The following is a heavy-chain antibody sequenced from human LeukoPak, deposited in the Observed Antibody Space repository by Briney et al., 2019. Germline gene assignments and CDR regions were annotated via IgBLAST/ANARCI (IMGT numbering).Heavy chain of an antibody. J-gene: IGHJ4*02. V-gene: IGHV3-21*01. CDR2: IGTSSSYI. Sequence: GGSLRLSCAASGFTFSSYSMNWVRQAPGKGLEWVSSIGTSSSYIYYADSLKGRFTISRDNAKNSLYLQMNSLRAEDTAVYYCGRGHWGLDYWGQGALVTVSS. D-gene: IGHD7-27*01. CDR1: GFTFSSYS. CDR3: GRGHWGLDY.